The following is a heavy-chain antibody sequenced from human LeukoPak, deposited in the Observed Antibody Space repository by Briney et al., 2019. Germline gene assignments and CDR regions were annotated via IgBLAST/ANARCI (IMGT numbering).Heavy chain of an antibody. CDR2: ISSSSSTI. Sequence: XWVRQXXGKGLEWVSYISSSSSTIYYADSVKGRFTISRDNAKNSLYLQMNSLRDEDTAVYYCARDRIYYDSSGSDAFDIWGQGTMVTVSS. CDR3: ARDRIYYDSSGSDAFDI. D-gene: IGHD3-22*01. V-gene: IGHV3-48*02. J-gene: IGHJ3*02.